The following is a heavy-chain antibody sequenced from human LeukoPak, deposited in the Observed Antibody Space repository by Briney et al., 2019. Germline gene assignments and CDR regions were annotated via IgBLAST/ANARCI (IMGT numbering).Heavy chain of an antibody. J-gene: IGHJ4*02. D-gene: IGHD5-12*01. CDR3: ARHEGGYLGL. CDR2: SNPNSGGT. Sequence: ASVTVSLKASGYTFTGYYMHWVRQAPGQGLEGVGCSNPNSGGTNYAQKFQGRATITRETSLSKPYMALSSLRAEAAAGYYCARHEGGYLGLWGQGTLVTVSS. V-gene: IGHV1-2*02. CDR1: GYTFTGYY.